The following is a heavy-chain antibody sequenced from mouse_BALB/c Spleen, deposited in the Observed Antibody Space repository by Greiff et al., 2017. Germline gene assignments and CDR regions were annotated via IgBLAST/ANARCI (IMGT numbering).Heavy chain of an antibody. J-gene: IGHJ3*01. V-gene: IGHV5-12-2*01. CDR2: ISNGGGST. CDR3: ARQTGYFAY. CDR1: GFTFSSYT. D-gene: IGHD4-1*01. Sequence: EVKLEESGGGLVQPGGSLKLSCAASGFTFSSYTMSWVRQTPEKRLEWVAYISNGGGSTYYPDTVKGRFTISRDNAKNTLYLQMSSLKSEDTAMYYCARQTGYFAYWGQGTLVTVSA.